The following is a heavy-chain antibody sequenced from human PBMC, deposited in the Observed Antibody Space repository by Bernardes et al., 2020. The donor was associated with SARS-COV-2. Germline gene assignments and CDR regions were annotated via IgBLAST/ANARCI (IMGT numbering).Heavy chain of an antibody. CDR3: ARFASWYHMDV. D-gene: IGHD2-2*01. Sequence: TLSLTCTVSGGSISSYYWSWIRQPPGKGLEWIGYIYYSGSTNYNPSLKSRVTISVDTSKNQFSLKLSSVTAADTAVYYCARFASWYHMDVWGKGTTVTVSS. J-gene: IGHJ6*03. CDR2: IYYSGST. V-gene: IGHV4-59*01. CDR1: GGSISSYY.